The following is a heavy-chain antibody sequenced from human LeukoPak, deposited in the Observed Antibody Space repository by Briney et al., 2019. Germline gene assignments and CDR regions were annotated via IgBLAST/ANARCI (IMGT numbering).Heavy chain of an antibody. V-gene: IGHV3-23*01. CDR3: ARDYTEGITWYYYFDY. CDR1: GFTLSSYS. J-gene: IGHJ4*02. Sequence: GGPLRLSCAASGFTLSSYSMRWVRQAPGKGLEWVASLSVGGGDTYYADSVKGRFTITRDISKRTLYLQMNGLRAEDTATYYCARDYTEGITWYYYFDYWGQGTLVSVSS. CDR2: LSVGGGDT. D-gene: IGHD3-16*01.